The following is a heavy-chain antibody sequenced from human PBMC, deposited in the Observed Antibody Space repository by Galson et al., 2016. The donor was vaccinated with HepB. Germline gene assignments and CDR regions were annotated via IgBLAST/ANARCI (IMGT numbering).Heavy chain of an antibody. CDR3: ARNVIPAAPFDF. D-gene: IGHD2-2*01. CDR2: IYYTGGN. Sequence: LSLTCTVSGVSIGSGDHSWSWIRQPPGGGLEWIGYIYYTGGNFYTPSLKSRVTMSVDTSKNQFSLNLTSVTVADTAVHYCARNVIPAAPFDFWGRGVLVTVSS. CDR1: GVSIGSGDHS. J-gene: IGHJ4*02. V-gene: IGHV4-30-4*01.